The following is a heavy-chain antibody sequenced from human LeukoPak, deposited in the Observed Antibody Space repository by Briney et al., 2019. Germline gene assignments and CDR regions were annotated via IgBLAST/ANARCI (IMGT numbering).Heavy chain of an antibody. CDR1: GYTFTSYA. CDR2: INTNTGNP. Sequence: ASVKVSCKASGYTFTSYAMNWVRQASGQGLEWMGWINTNTGNPTYAQGFTGRFVFSLDTSVSTAYLQISSLKAEDTAVYYCARDLYPFAVAGGGGYWGQGTLVTVSS. V-gene: IGHV7-4-1*02. D-gene: IGHD3-16*01. J-gene: IGHJ4*02. CDR3: ARDLYPFAVAGGGGY.